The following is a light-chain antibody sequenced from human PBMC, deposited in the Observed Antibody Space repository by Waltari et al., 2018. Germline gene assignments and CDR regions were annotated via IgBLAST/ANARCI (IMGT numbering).Light chain of an antibody. V-gene: IGLV2-14*03. Sequence: QSALTPPASVSGSAGQSITISCTGSSRDVGGYQFVYWYQQHPRKAPKLIIFDVKNRPSGVSDRFSGSKSGNTASLTISGLQTEDEADYYCSSYTTTAAGVFGTGTRVTVL. CDR3: SSYTTTAAGV. J-gene: IGLJ1*01. CDR1: SRDVGGYQF. CDR2: DVK.